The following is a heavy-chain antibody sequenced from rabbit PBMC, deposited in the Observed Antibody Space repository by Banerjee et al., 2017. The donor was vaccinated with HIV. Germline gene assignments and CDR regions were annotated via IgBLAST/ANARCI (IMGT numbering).Heavy chain of an antibody. D-gene: IGHD6-1*01. Sequence: QLKESGGGLVQPGGSLKLSCKASEFDLSTYGMSWVRQAPGKGLEWIGFIDPMFGTTDDANWGNGRVTISSQKEQKTMYMKLNSLTDADTATYFCARDWADSNGYSYAYDLNLWGPGTLVTVS. CDR2: IDPMFGTT. V-gene: IGHV1S7*01. CDR3: ARDWADSNGYSYAYDLNL. J-gene: IGHJ4*01. CDR1: EFDLSTYG.